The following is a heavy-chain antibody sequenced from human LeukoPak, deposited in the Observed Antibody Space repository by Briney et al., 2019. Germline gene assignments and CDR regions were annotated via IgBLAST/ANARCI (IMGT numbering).Heavy chain of an antibody. Sequence: SETLSLTCTVSGGSISSGSYYWSWIRQPAGKGLEWIGRIYTSGSTNYNPSLKSRVSISVDTSKNQFSLKLNSVTAADTAVYYCARASRGIGYWGQGTLVTVSS. CDR2: IYTSGST. D-gene: IGHD3-16*01. J-gene: IGHJ4*02. CDR1: GGSISSGSYY. V-gene: IGHV4-61*02. CDR3: ARASRGIGY.